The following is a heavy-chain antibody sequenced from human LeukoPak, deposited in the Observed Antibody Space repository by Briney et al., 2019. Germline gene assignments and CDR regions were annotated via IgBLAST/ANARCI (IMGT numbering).Heavy chain of an antibody. CDR2: INPNSGGT. Sequence: ASVKVSCKASGYTFTGYYMHWVRQAPGQGLEWMGWINPNSGGTNYAQKFQGRVTMTRDTSISTAYMELSRLRSDGTAVYYCARAGYSSYYNWFDPWGQGTLVTVSS. V-gene: IGHV1-2*02. D-gene: IGHD6-13*01. CDR3: ARAGYSSYYNWFDP. CDR1: GYTFTGYY. J-gene: IGHJ5*02.